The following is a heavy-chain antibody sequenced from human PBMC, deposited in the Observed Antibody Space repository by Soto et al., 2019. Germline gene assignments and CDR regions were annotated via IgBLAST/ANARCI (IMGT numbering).Heavy chain of an antibody. CDR3: ARISGFAELLTDDAFDI. D-gene: IGHD3-10*01. J-gene: IGHJ3*02. Sequence: GASVKVSCKASGYTFTSYAMHWVRQAPGQRLEWMGWINAGNGNTKYSQKFQGRVTITRDTSASTAYMELSSLRSEDTAVYYCARISGFAELLTDDAFDIWGQGTMVTVSS. CDR2: INAGNGNT. CDR1: GYTFTSYA. V-gene: IGHV1-3*01.